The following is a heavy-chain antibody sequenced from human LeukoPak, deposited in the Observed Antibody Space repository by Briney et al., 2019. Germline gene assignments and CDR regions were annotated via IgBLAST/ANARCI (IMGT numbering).Heavy chain of an antibody. CDR3: ARGVWFGDVIWFDP. D-gene: IGHD3-10*01. V-gene: IGHV4-59*01. J-gene: IGHJ5*02. CDR2: IYDSENT. CDR1: GGSISIYY. Sequence: SETLSLTCTVSGGSISIYYWSWIRQPPGKGLEWISYIYDSENTNYNPSLKSRVTISVDTSKNQFSLKLSSVTAADTAVYYCARGVWFGDVIWFDPWGQGTLVSVSS.